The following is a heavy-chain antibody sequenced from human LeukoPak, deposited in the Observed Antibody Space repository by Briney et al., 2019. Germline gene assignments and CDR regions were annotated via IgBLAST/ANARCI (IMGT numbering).Heavy chain of an antibody. CDR2: IYQSGST. Sequence: SETLSLTCVVSGYSISSGYYWGWIRQPPGKGLEWIGSIYQSGSTYYNPSLKSRVTISVDTSKNQFSLKLSSVTAADTAVYYCARESVAGSYYFDYWGQGTLVTVSS. J-gene: IGHJ4*02. D-gene: IGHD6-19*01. CDR3: ARESVAGSYYFDY. V-gene: IGHV4-38-2*02. CDR1: GYSISSGYY.